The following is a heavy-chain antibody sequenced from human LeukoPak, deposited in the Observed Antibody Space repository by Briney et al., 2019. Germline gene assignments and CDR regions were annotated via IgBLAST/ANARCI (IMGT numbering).Heavy chain of an antibody. J-gene: IGHJ6*03. CDR2: INPNSGGT. CDR1: GYTFTGYY. Sequence: ASVKVSCKTSGYTFTGYYMHWVRQAPGQGLEWMGWINPNSGGTNYAQKFQGRVTMTRDTSISTAYMELNTLRSDDTAMYYCARAAGDYGDYGYFYYMDVWGKGTTVTISS. CDR3: ARAAGDYGDYGYFYYMDV. D-gene: IGHD4-17*01. V-gene: IGHV1-2*02.